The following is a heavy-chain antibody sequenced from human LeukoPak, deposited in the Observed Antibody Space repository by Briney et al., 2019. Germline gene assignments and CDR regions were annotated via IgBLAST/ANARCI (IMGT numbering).Heavy chain of an antibody. CDR3: ARDSSGWPHHNYYFDY. Sequence: SVKVSCKASGGTFSSYAISWVRQAPGQGLEWMGGIIPIFGTANCAQKFQGRVTITADESTSTAYMELSSLRSEDTAVYYCARDSSGWPHHNYYFDYWGQGTLVTVSS. CDR2: IIPIFGTA. J-gene: IGHJ4*02. V-gene: IGHV1-69*13. CDR1: GGTFSSYA. D-gene: IGHD6-19*01.